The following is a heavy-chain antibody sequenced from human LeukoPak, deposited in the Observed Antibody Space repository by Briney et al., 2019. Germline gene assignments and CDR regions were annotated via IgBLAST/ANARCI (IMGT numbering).Heavy chain of an antibody. CDR3: ARALPDYYDSSGYDPAVY. V-gene: IGHV3-33*01. D-gene: IGHD3-22*01. CDR1: GFTFSSYG. J-gene: IGHJ4*02. CDR2: IWYDGSNK. Sequence: GGSLRLSCAASGFTFSSYGMHWVRQAPGKGLEWVAVIWYDGSNKYYADSVKGRFTISRDNSKNTPYLQMNSLRAEDTAVYYCARALPDYYDSSGYDPAVYWGQGTLVTVSS.